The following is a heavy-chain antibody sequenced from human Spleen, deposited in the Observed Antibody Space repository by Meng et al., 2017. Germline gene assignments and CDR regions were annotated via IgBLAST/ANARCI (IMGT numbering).Heavy chain of an antibody. CDR2: INQSGST. Sequence: GSLRLSCGVYYGSFSGHYWSWIRQPPGKGLEWIGEINQSGSTNYNPSLKSRVTISVDTSKNQFSLKLSSVTAADTAVYYCARAGVVVAATHLDYWGQGTLVTVSS. CDR1: YGSFSGHY. V-gene: IGHV4-34*01. D-gene: IGHD2-15*01. CDR3: ARAGVVVAATHLDY. J-gene: IGHJ4*02.